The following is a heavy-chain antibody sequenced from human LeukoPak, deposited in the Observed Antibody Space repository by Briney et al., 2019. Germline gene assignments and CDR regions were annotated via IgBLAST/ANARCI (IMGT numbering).Heavy chain of an antibody. V-gene: IGHV1-2*02. D-gene: IGHD6-13*01. CDR2: INPNSGGT. CDR3: AAEGSSWISGNPKNWFDP. CDR1: GYTFTGYY. Sequence: ASVKVTCKASGYTFTGYYMHWVRQAPGQGLEWMGWINPNSGGTNYAQKFQGRVTMTRDTSISTAYMELSRLRSDDTAVYYCAAEGSSWISGNPKNWFDPGGQGTLVTLS. J-gene: IGHJ5*02.